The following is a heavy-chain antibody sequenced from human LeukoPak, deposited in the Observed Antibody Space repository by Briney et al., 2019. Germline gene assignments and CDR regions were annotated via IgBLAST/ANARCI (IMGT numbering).Heavy chain of an antibody. CDR2: IKPDGSEK. D-gene: IGHD7-27*01. CDR3: VRDHAGDLEY. CDR1: GFTFSNYW. J-gene: IGHJ4*02. Sequence: PGGSLRLSCAASGFTFSNYWMTWVRQAPGKGLEWVANIKPDGSEKYDVDSLKGRFTISRDNAKNSLYLQMNSLRAEDTAVYYCVRDHAGDLEYWGQGTLVTVSS. V-gene: IGHV3-7*05.